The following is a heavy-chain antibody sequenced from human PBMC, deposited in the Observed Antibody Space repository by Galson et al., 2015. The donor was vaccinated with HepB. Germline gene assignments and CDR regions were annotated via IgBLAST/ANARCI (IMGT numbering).Heavy chain of an antibody. CDR1: GYTFTSYG. D-gene: IGHD6-13*01. CDR3: ATDGLIAAAGTTNYYYYYGMDV. J-gene: IGHJ6*02. V-gene: IGHV1-18*01. CDR2: ISAYNGNT. Sequence: SVKVSCKASGYTFTSYGISWMRQAPGQGLEWMGWISAYNGNTNYAQKLQGRVTMTEDTSTDTAYMELSSLRSEDTAVCYCATDGLIAAAGTTNYYYYYGMDVWGQGTTVTVSS.